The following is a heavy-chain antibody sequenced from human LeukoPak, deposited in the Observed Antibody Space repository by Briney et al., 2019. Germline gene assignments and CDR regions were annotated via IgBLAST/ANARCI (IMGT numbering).Heavy chain of an antibody. Sequence: GGSLRLSCAASGFTFSSYEMNWVRQAPAKGLEWVSYISSSGSTIYYADSVKGRFTISRDNAKNSLYLQMNSLRAEDTAVYYCAREGRSGWYGGYAFDIWGQGTMVTVSS. J-gene: IGHJ3*02. D-gene: IGHD6-19*01. CDR2: ISSSGSTI. V-gene: IGHV3-48*03. CDR1: GFTFSSYE. CDR3: AREGRSGWYGGYAFDI.